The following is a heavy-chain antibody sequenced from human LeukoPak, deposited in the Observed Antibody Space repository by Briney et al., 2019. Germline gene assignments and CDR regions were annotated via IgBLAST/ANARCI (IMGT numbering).Heavy chain of an antibody. D-gene: IGHD4-23*01. J-gene: IGHJ4*02. V-gene: IGHV3-48*01. CDR2: ISSSSSTI. CDR3: ARYYGGRYDY. Sequence: GRSLRLSCAASGSTFSSYSMNWVRQAPGKGLEWVSYISSSSSTIYYADSVKGRFTISRDNAKNSLYLQMNSLRAEDTAMYYCARYYGGRYDYWGQGTLVTVSS. CDR1: GSTFSSYS.